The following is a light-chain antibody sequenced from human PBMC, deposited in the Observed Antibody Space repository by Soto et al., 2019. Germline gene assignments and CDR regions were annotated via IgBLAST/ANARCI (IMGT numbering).Light chain of an antibody. CDR1: SSNIGAGYD. CDR3: SSYTNINTRACV. V-gene: IGLV1-40*01. J-gene: IGLJ1*01. CDR2: GNS. Sequence: QSVLTQPPSVSWAPGQRVTISCTVSSSNIGAGYDVHWYQQLPGTAPKLLIYGNSNRPSGVSNRFSGSKSGNTASLTISGLQAEDEAEYYCSSYTNINTRACVFGTGTKVTVL.